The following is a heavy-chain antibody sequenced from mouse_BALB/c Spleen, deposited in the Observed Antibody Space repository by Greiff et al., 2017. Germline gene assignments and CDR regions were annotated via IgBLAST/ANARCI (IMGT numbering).Heavy chain of an antibody. Sequence: VKLQESGAELVRPGVSVKISCKGSGYTFTDYAMHWVKQSHAKSLEWIGVISTYYGDASYNQKFKGKATMTVDKSSSTAYMELARLTSEDSAIYYCAREAHGNYVTYWGQGTLVTVSA. V-gene: IGHV1S137*01. CDR2: ISTYYGDA. D-gene: IGHD2-1*01. J-gene: IGHJ3*01. CDR1: GYTFTDYA. CDR3: AREAHGNYVTY.